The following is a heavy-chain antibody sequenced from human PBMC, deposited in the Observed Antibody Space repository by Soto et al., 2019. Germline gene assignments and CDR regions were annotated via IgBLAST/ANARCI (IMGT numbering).Heavy chain of an antibody. D-gene: IGHD5-18*01. V-gene: IGHV4-34*01. CDR3: ARPFNLVDTAMVTARGWFDP. Sequence: SEALSLTSGVYGGSFSGYYWSWSRQPPGKGLEWIGEINHSGSTNYNPSLKSRVTISVDTSKNQFSLKLSSVTAADTAVYYCARPFNLVDTAMVTARGWFDPWGQGTLVTVSS. J-gene: IGHJ5*02. CDR2: INHSGST. CDR1: GGSFSGYY.